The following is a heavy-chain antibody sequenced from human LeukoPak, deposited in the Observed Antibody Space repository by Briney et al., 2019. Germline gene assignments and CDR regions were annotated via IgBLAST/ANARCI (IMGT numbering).Heavy chain of an antibody. CDR3: ATYRQVLLPFES. CDR2: ISSSGSTI. J-gene: IGHJ4*02. Sequence: PGGSLRLSCAASGFTFSSYEMNWVRQAPGKGLEWVSYISSSGSTIYYADSVKGRFTISRDNAKNSLYLQMNSLRAEDTAIYYCATYRQVLLPFESWGQETLVTVSS. CDR1: GFTFSSYE. V-gene: IGHV3-48*03. D-gene: IGHD2-8*02.